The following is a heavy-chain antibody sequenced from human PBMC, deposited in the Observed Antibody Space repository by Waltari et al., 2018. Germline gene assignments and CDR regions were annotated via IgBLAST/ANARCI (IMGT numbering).Heavy chain of an antibody. V-gene: IGHV3-30-3*01. CDR1: GFPFSSYP. CDR3: ARGDLWFREILDY. CDR2: ISYDGSNK. D-gene: IGHD3-10*01. Sequence: QVQLVEFGGGVVQPGRSLRLSCAASGFPFSSYPMQWVRQAPGKGLEWLSVISYDGSNKYYADSVKVRFTISRDNSKNTRYLQMNSLRAEDTAVYYCARGDLWFREILDYWGQGTLVTVSS. J-gene: IGHJ4*02.